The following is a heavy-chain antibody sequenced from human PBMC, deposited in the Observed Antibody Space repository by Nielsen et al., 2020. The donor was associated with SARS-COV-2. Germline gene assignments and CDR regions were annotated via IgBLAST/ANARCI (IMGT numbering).Heavy chain of an antibody. Sequence: GESLKISCKGSGYSFTNYWIAWVRQMPGKGLEWMGVIYPGDSQTRYSPSFQGQVTISADKSVNTAYVLWSSLRASDTAMYYCARGGQWLEHWGQGTLVTGSS. V-gene: IGHV5-51*01. CDR2: IYPGDSQT. CDR1: GYSFTNYW. CDR3: ARGGQWLEH. D-gene: IGHD1-1*01. J-gene: IGHJ4*02.